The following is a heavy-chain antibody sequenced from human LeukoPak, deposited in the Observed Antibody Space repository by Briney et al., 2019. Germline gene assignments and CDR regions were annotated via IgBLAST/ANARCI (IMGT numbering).Heavy chain of an antibody. Sequence: GGSLRLSCAASGFTFSSYGMHWVSQAPGKGLEWVAVIWYDGSNKYYADSVKGRFTISRDNSKNTLYLQMNSLRAEDTAVYYCARDYGSYYYDSSGYVDYWGQGTLVTVSS. CDR1: GFTFSSYG. D-gene: IGHD3-22*01. J-gene: IGHJ4*02. CDR3: ARDYGSYYYDSSGYVDY. V-gene: IGHV3-33*01. CDR2: IWYDGSNK.